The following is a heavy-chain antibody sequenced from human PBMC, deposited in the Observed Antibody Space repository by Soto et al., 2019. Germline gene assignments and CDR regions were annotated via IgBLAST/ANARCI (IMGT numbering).Heavy chain of an antibody. CDR1: GFTFSDHF. CDR2: SRNEAYSYTT. Sequence: XVSLRLSCTASGFTFSDHFMDGVRQAPGKGLEWIGISRNEAYSYTTESAASVRGRFIFSRDNSTKSLYLQMNSLKTEDTAVYYCARRSSNNWFFDLWGRGTLVTVSS. CDR3: ARRSSNNWFFDL. V-gene: IGHV3-72*01. D-gene: IGHD4-4*01. J-gene: IGHJ2*01.